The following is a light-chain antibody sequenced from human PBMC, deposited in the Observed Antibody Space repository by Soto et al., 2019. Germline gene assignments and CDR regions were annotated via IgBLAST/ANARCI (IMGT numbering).Light chain of an antibody. CDR2: YDS. CDR1: NIGSKS. Sequence: SYELTQPPSVSVAPGKTARITCGGNNIGSKSVHWYQQKPGQAPVLVIYYDSDRPSGIPERFSGSNSGNTATLTISRVEAGDEAYYYCQVWDSSSDHPLYVFGTGTKLTVL. J-gene: IGLJ1*01. CDR3: QVWDSSSDHPLYV. V-gene: IGLV3-21*04.